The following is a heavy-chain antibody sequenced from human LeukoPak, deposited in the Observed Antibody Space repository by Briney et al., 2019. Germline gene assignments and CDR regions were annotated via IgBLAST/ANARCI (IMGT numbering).Heavy chain of an antibody. D-gene: IGHD3-10*01. Sequence: ASVKVSCKASGYTFTSYDINWVRQATGQGLEWMGWMNPNSGNTGYAQKFQGRVTMTRNTSISTAYMELSSLRSEDTAVYYCARDRVVRGAPPGDYWGQGTLVTVSS. CDR2: MNPNSGNT. V-gene: IGHV1-8*01. CDR1: GYTFTSYD. J-gene: IGHJ4*02. CDR3: ARDRVVRGAPPGDY.